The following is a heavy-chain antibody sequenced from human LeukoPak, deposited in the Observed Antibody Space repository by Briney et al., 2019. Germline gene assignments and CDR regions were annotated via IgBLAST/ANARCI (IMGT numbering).Heavy chain of an antibody. V-gene: IGHV4-34*01. Sequence: PSETLSLTCAVYGGSFSGYYWSWIRQPPGKGLEWIGYIYHSGSTYYNPSLKSRVTISVDRYKNQFSLKLSSVTAADTAVYYCARSAVVPAAISGWFDPWGQGTLVTVSS. CDR3: ARSAVVPAAISGWFDP. D-gene: IGHD2-2*01. CDR1: GGSFSGYY. J-gene: IGHJ5*02. CDR2: IYHSGST.